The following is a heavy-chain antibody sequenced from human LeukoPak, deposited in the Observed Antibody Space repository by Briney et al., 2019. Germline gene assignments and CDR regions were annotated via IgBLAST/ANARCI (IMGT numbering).Heavy chain of an antibody. V-gene: IGHV3-9*01. D-gene: IGHD6-13*01. Sequence: GGSLRLSCAASGFTFSNFWMHWVRQRPGKGLEWVSSISWNSGHIDYADSVKGRFTISRDNAKNSLSLQMNSLRAEDTALYYCAKDFSGSSWYYLDYWGQGTLVTVSS. CDR3: AKDFSGSSWYYLDY. CDR2: ISWNSGHI. J-gene: IGHJ4*02. CDR1: GFTFSNFW.